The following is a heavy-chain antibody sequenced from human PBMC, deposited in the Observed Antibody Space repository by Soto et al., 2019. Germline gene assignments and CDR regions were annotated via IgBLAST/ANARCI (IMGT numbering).Heavy chain of an antibody. Sequence: QLQLQESGSGLVKPSQTLSLTCAVSGGSISSGCYSWSWIRQPPGKGLEWIGYIYHSGSTYYNPSLKSRITISIDRSKNQLSLKLSSVTAADTAVYYCARGMTTVTTLDYRGQGTLVIVSS. CDR2: IYHSGST. CDR1: GGSISSGCYS. D-gene: IGHD4-4*01. J-gene: IGHJ4*02. V-gene: IGHV4-30-2*01. CDR3: ARGMTTVTTLDY.